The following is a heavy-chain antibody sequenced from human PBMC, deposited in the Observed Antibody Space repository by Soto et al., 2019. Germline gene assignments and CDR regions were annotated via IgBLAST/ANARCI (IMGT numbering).Heavy chain of an antibody. V-gene: IGHV3-9*01. CDR3: AKDLSGIRGPFDL. CDR2: ISWNSGSI. CDR1: GFTFDDYA. Sequence: HPGGSLRLSCAASGFTFDDYAMHWVRQAPGKGLEWVSGISWNSGSIGYADSVKGRFTISRDNAKNSLYLQMNSLRAEDTALYYCAKDLSGIRGPFDLWGRGTLVTVSS. D-gene: IGHD3-10*01. J-gene: IGHJ2*01.